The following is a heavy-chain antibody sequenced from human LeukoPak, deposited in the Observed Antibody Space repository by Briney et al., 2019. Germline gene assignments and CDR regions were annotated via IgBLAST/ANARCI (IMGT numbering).Heavy chain of an antibody. Sequence: ASVKVSCKASGYTFTGYYMHWVRQAPGQGLEWMGWINPNSGGTNYAQKFQGRVTMTRDTSISTAYMELSRLRSDDTAVYYCAREKYYDSSGYLRYFDYWGQGTLVTVSS. CDR2: INPNSGGT. D-gene: IGHD3-22*01. J-gene: IGHJ4*02. CDR3: AREKYYDSSGYLRYFDY. CDR1: GYTFTGYY. V-gene: IGHV1-2*02.